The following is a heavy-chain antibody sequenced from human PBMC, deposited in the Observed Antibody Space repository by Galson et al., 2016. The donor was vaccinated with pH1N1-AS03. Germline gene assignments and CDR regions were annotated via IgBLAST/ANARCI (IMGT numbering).Heavy chain of an antibody. J-gene: IGHJ4*02. D-gene: IGHD1-1*01. CDR2: VKGVFRTT. V-gene: IGHV1-69*05. Sequence: SVKVSCKASGLTFSSYAISWVRQAPGQGLEWMGRVKGVFRTTNYAQKFQGRITITMDQSTGTAYMEVSSLRAEDTAVYYCAAYKYVDTYFDNWGQGTLVTVSS. CDR3: AAYKYVDTYFDN. CDR1: GLTFSSYA.